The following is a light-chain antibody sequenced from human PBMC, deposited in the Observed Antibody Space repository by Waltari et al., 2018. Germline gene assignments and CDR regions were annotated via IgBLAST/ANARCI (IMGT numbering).Light chain of an antibody. J-gene: IGLJ1*01. V-gene: IGLV2-14*03. Sequence: QSALTQPASVSGSPGQSITISCTGTSRDVGDYDWVSWYQHHPGKPPKVVIFDVSYRPSGVSNRFSGSKSGNTASLTISGLQAEDEADYYCTSYTSRHSLVFGTGTKVTVL. CDR1: SRDVGDYDW. CDR3: TSYTSRHSLV. CDR2: DVS.